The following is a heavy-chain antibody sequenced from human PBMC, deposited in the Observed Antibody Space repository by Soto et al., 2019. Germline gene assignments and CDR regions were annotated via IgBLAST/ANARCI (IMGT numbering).Heavy chain of an antibody. D-gene: IGHD3-3*01. V-gene: IGHV3-11*01. CDR3: ARDRLNYDLNSPLDY. Sequence: PGGSLRLSCAASGFTFSDYYMSWIRQAPGKGLEWVSYISSSGSTIYYADSVKGRFTISRDNAKNSLYLQMNSLRAEDTAVYYCARDRLNYDLNSPLDYWGQGTLVTVSS. CDR1: GFTFSDYY. CDR2: ISSSGSTI. J-gene: IGHJ4*02.